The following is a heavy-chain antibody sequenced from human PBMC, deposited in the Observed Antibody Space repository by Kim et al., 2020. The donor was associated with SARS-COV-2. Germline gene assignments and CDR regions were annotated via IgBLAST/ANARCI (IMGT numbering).Heavy chain of an antibody. J-gene: IGHJ4*02. Sequence: SETLSLTCAVSGGSISSSNWWSWVRQPPGKGLEWIGEIYHSGSTNYNPSLKSRVTISVDKSKNQFSLKLSSVTAADTAVYYCARRVRITIFGVVTYFDYWGQRTLVTVSS. D-gene: IGHD3-3*01. CDR1: GGSISSSNW. V-gene: IGHV4-4*02. CDR3: ARRVRITIFGVVTYFDY. CDR2: IYHSGST.